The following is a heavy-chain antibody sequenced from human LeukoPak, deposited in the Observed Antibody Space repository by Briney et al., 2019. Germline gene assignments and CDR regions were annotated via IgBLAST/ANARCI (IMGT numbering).Heavy chain of an antibody. CDR2: ISPDGDFK. CDR1: GFTFRSSW. V-gene: IGHV3-74*01. Sequence: PGGSLRLSCAASGFTFRSSWMHWGRQVPGKGLVWFSHISPDGDFKDCADSVKGRFIISRDNAKNTLFLQMNRLRAEDTALYFCARDLSFSPDYWGQGTLVTVSS. J-gene: IGHJ4*02. CDR3: ARDLSFSPDY.